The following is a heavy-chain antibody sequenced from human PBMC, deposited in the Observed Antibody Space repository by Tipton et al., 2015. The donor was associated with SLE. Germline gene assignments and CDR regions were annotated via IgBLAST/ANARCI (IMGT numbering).Heavy chain of an antibody. CDR3: ARELFCSSTSCPFDY. D-gene: IGHD2-2*01. CDR2: IYYSGST. V-gene: IGHV4-39*07. J-gene: IGHJ4*02. Sequence: LRLSCTVSGGSISSSSYYWGWIRQPPGKGLEWIGSIYYSGSTNYNPSLKSRVTISVDTSKNQFSLKLSSVTAADTAVYYCARELFCSSTSCPFDYWGQGTLVTVSS. CDR1: GGSISSSSYY.